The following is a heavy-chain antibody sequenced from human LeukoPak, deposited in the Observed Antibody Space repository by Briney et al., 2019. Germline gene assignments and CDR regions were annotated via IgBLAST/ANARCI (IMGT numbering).Heavy chain of an antibody. D-gene: IGHD6-19*01. J-gene: IGHJ4*02. V-gene: IGHV1-18*01. CDR1: GYTLTNYG. CDR2: ISAFNGNT. CDR3: GRDSGIVVAGTVEY. Sequence: ASVKVFCKASGYTLTNYGISWARQAPGQVLEWMGWISAFNGNTNYAQKLQGRVTMTTDTSTSTAYMELRSLRYDDTAMYYCGRDSGIVVAGTVEYWGQGTLATVSS.